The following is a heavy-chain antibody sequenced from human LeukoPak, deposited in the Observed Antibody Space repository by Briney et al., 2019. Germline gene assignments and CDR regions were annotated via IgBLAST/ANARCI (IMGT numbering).Heavy chain of an antibody. CDR1: GYTFTSYD. CDR3: ARGRSRGTRSNDAFDI. V-gene: IGHV1-8*03. J-gene: IGHJ3*02. D-gene: IGHD1/OR15-1a*01. Sequence: ASVKVSCKASGYTFTSYDINWVRQATGQGLEWMGWMNPNSGNTGYAQKFQGRVTITRNTSISTAYMELSSLRSEDTAVYYCARGRSRGTRSNDAFDIWGQGTMVTVSS. CDR2: MNPNSGNT.